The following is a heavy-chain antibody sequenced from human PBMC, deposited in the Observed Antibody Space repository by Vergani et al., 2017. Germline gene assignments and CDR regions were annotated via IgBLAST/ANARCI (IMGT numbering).Heavy chain of an antibody. D-gene: IGHD3-16*02. Sequence: QVQLQESGPGLVKPSETLSLTCTVSGGSVSSGSYYWSWIRQPAGKGLEWIGYIYYSWSTNYNPSLKSRVTISVDTSKNQFSLKLSSVTAADTAVYYCARDAPTYDYVWGSYRFLFDYWGQGTLVTVSS. CDR1: GGSVSSGSYY. CDR3: ARDAPTYDYVWGSYRFLFDY. J-gene: IGHJ4*02. V-gene: IGHV4-61*10. CDR2: IYYSWST.